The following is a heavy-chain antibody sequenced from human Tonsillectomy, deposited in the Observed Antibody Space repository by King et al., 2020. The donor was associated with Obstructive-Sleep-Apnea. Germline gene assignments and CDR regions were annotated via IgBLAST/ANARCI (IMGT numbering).Heavy chain of an antibody. D-gene: IGHD2/OR15-2a*01. CDR1: GDSVSSGTYY. CDR3: ARESLLGYFDY. CDR2: ISHRGSS. V-gene: IGHV4-61*01. J-gene: IGHJ4*02. Sequence: PLQESGPGLVKPSETLSLTCTVSGDSVSSGTYYWSWIRQPPGQGLEWIGYISHRGSSNYNPSLKSRVTISVDTSENQFSLNLISVTAADTAVYYCARESLLGYFDYWGQGTLVTVSS.